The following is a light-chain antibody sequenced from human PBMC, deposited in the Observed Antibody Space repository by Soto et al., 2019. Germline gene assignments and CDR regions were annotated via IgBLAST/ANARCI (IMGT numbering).Light chain of an antibody. CDR1: QSISSW. CDR2: KAS. V-gene: IGKV1-5*03. J-gene: IGKJ5*01. Sequence: DIQMTQSPSTLSASVGDRVTITCRASQSISSWLAWYQQKPGKAPKLLIYKASSLESGVPLRFSGSGSGTEFTLTISSLQPDDFATYYCQQYNSYSITFGQGTRLEMK. CDR3: QQYNSYSIT.